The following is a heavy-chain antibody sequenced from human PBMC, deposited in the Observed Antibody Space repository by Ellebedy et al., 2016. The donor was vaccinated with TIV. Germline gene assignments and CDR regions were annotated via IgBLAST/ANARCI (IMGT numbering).Heavy chain of an antibody. Sequence: SETLSLXCAISGDSVSSNSAAWNWIRQSPSRGLEWLGRTYYRSKWYNDYAVSVKSRITINPDTSKNQFSLQLNSVTPEDTAVYYCARDGGYSSSWTRTYYFDYWGQGTLVTVSS. D-gene: IGHD6-13*01. CDR2: TYYRSKWYN. CDR3: ARDGGYSSSWTRTYYFDY. J-gene: IGHJ4*02. CDR1: GDSVSSNSAA. V-gene: IGHV6-1*01.